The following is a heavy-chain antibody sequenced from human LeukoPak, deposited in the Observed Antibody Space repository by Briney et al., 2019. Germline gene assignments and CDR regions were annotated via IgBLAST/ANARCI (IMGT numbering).Heavy chain of an antibody. CDR1: GYSFTNYW. CDR2: IYPSDSDT. J-gene: IGHJ4*02. D-gene: IGHD3-22*01. CDR3: ARLSDSSGYYEYYFDY. Sequence: GESLKISCKGSGYSFTNYWIGWVRQMPGKGLEWMGIIYPSDSDTRYSPSFQGQVTISADKSISTAYLQWSSLKASDTAMYYCARLSDSSGYYEYYFDYWGQGTLVTVSS. V-gene: IGHV5-51*01.